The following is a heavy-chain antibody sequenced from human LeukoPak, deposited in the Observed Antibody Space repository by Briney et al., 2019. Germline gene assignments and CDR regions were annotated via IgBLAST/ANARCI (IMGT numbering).Heavy chain of an antibody. CDR3: ATMGGRYDILTGYPYFDY. D-gene: IGHD3-9*01. CDR1: NYSISSAYY. Sequence: SETLSLTCSVSNYSISSAYYWGWIRQPPGKGLEWIGSIYYSGSTYYNPSLKSRVTISVDTSKNQFSLKLSSVTAADTAVYYCATMGGRYDILTGYPYFDYWGQGTLVTVSS. V-gene: IGHV4-38-2*02. J-gene: IGHJ4*02. CDR2: IYYSGST.